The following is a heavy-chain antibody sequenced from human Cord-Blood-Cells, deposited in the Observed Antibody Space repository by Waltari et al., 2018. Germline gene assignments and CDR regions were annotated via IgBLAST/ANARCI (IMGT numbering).Heavy chain of an antibody. D-gene: IGHD6-13*01. CDR2: IYHSGST. Sequence: QVQLQESGPGLVKPSGTLSLTCAVSGGSISSSNWWSWVRQPPGKGLEWIGEIYHSGSTNYNPSLKSRVTISVDKSKNQFSLKLSSVTAADTAVYYCARGGAAAGTSYYYYYYGMDVWGQGTTVTVSS. V-gene: IGHV4-4*02. J-gene: IGHJ6*02. CDR1: GGSISSSNW. CDR3: ARGGAAAGTSYYYYYYGMDV.